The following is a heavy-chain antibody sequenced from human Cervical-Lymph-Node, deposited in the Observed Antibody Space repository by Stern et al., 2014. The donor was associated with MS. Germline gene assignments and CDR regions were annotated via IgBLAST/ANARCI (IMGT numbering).Heavy chain of an antibody. CDR2: INPNSGYT. V-gene: IGHV1-2*04. D-gene: IGHD1-14*01. CDR1: GGTFSSYA. J-gene: IGHJ5*02. Sequence: VQLVESGAEVKKPGSSVKVSCKASGGTFSSYAISWVRQAPGQGLEWMGGINPNSGYTNYAQKFQGWVTMTSDTSISTAYMELSRLTSDDTAIYYCATDRNLNWFDPWGQGTLVTVSS. CDR3: ATDRNLNWFDP.